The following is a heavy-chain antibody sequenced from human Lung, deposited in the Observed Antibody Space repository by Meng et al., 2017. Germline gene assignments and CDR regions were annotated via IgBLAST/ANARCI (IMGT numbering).Heavy chain of an antibody. CDR2: IQQSGSQ. CDR1: GGSFSNYY. D-gene: IGHD2-8*01. CDR3: ARGPTKKADDFDY. V-gene: IGHV4-34*01. J-gene: IGHJ4*02. Sequence: QVQLQEWGTGLVMPSQTLALTCSVSGGSFSNYYCGWIRHPARKGMGWVGEIQQSGSQNYNSSPESRATISVATFPTKHSLKLSSVTVTASAVYYCARGPTKKADDFDYWGQGTLVTVSS.